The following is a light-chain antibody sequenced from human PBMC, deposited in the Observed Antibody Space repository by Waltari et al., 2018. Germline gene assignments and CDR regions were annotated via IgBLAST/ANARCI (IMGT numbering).Light chain of an antibody. CDR1: SSDVGGYNY. V-gene: IGLV2-14*01. Sequence: QSALTQPASVSGSPGQSITISCTGTSSDVGGYNYVSWYQQHPGKAPKLMIYEVSNRSSGVSKRFAGSKAGNTAYLTISGLQAEDEADYYCSSYTSSSTLEVVFGGGTKLTVL. J-gene: IGLJ2*01. CDR3: SSYTSSSTLEVV. CDR2: EVS.